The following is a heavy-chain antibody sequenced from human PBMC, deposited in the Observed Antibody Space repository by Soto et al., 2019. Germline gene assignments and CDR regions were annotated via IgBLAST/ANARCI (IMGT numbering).Heavy chain of an antibody. CDR3: ARGTSRVYFYYGLDV. CDR1: GGFISTYY. CDR2: IYTSGSS. V-gene: IGHV4-4*07. J-gene: IGHJ6*02. Sequence: QVQLQESGPGLVKPLETLSLTCTVSGGFISTYYWSWIRQPAGKGLEWIGRIYTSGSSNYNPSLKIRVTMSIDTSKNQLSLKPSPVTAADSAVYYWARGTSRVYFYYGLDVWGQGTTVTVSS.